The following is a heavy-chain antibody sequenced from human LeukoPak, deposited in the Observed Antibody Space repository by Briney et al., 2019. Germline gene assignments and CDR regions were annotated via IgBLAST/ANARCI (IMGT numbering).Heavy chain of an antibody. V-gene: IGHV4-34*01. Sequence: SETLSLTCALYGGSFNDYYWNWIRQPPGKGLEWIGEINHSGSTNYNPSLKSRVTISVDTSKNQFSLKLSSVTAADTAVYYCAREFATSGPGPDWGQGTLVTVSS. CDR2: INHSGST. CDR3: AREFATSGPGPD. J-gene: IGHJ4*02. CDR1: GGSFNDYY. D-gene: IGHD3-10*01.